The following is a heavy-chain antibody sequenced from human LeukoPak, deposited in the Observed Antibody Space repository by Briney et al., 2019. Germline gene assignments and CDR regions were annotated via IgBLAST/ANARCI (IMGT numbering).Heavy chain of an antibody. D-gene: IGHD6-13*01. CDR2: ISSSSSYI. J-gene: IGHJ4*02. CDR1: GFTFSSYS. V-gene: IGHV3-21*01. CDR3: ASQAAAGTDFDY. Sequence: GGSLRLSCAASGFTFSSYSMNWVRQAPGKGLEGASSISSSSSYIYYADSVKGRFTISRDNAKNSLYLQMNSLRAEDTAVYYCASQAAAGTDFDYWGQGTLVTVSS.